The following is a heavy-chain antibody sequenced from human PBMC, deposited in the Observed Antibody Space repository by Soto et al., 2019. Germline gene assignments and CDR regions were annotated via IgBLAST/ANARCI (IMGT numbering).Heavy chain of an antibody. CDR1: GFTFDDYT. CDR2: ISWDGGST. V-gene: IGHV3-43*01. Sequence: DVQLVESGGVVVQPGGSLRLSCAASGFTFDDYTMHWVRQAPGKGLEWVSLISWDGGSTYYADSVKGRFTISRDNSKNSLYLQMNSLRTEDTALYYCAKETTPYSSGWFWFDPWGQGTLVTVSS. J-gene: IGHJ5*02. CDR3: AKETTPYSSGWFWFDP. D-gene: IGHD6-19*01.